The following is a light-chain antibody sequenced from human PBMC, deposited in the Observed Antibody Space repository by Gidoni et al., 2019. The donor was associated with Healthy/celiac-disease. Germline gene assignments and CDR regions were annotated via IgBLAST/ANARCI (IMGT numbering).Light chain of an antibody. V-gene: IGLV2-14*01. J-gene: IGLJ2*01. CDR1: SSDVGGYNY. CDR3: SSYTSSSTPS. CDR2: EFS. Sequence: QSALTQPASASGSPGQSITISCTGTSSDVGGYNYVFWYQQHPGKAPKLMIYEFSNRPSGVSNRFAGSKSGNTASLTISGLQAEDEADYYCSSYTSSSTPSFGGGTKLTVL.